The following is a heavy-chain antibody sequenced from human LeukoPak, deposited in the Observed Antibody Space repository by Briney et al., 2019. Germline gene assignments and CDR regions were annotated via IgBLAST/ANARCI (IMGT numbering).Heavy chain of an antibody. CDR2: ISGGSTYI. D-gene: IGHD2-2*01. CDR1: GFTFSHYT. CDR3: ARYGSSTRNTFDI. J-gene: IGHJ3*02. Sequence: GGSLRLSCAASGFTFSHYTMNWIRQAPGKGLEWVASISGGSTYIFYSPSVGGRVYPGSRGGRRFTVSRDDAKNTLFLQMNSLSAEDAAVYYCARYGSSTRNTFDIWGQGTMVTVSS. V-gene: IGHV3-21*04.